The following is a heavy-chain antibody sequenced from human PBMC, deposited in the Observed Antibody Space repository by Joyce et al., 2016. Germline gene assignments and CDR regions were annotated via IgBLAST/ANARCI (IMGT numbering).Heavy chain of an antibody. CDR1: GYIFNRYA. CDR2: INTNSGNP. V-gene: IGHV7-4-1*02. CDR3: ARDFTRRGTFGGEFDY. D-gene: IGHD3-16*01. Sequence: QVQLVQSGSELKKPGASVKVSCKASGYIFNRYAMNWVRQAPGQGPEGMGWINTNSGNPTYAQGFTGRFVFSLDTSVSTAYLQISSLKAEDTAVYYCARDFTRRGTFGGEFDYWGQGTLVTVSS. J-gene: IGHJ4*02.